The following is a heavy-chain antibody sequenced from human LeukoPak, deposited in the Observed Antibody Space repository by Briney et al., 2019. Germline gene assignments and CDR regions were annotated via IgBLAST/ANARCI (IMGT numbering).Heavy chain of an antibody. CDR3: TTATYDDILTGYYDY. V-gene: IGHV3-15*01. J-gene: IGHJ4*02. D-gene: IGHD3-9*01. Sequence: GGSLTLTCAASGVTFSNDCMSWVRQPPGKGLEWVGRIKNKSDGGTTDYAAPVNGRFTISRDDSKNTLYLQMNSLKTEDTAVYYCTTATYDDILTGYYDYWGQGTLVTVSS. CDR2: IKNKSDGGTT. CDR1: GVTFSNDC.